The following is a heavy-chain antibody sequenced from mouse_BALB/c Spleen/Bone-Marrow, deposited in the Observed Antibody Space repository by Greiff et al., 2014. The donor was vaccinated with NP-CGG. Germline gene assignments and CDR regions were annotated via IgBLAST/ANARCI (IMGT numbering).Heavy chain of an antibody. CDR3: AQGYGWAMDY. Sequence: EVQLQQSGAELVKPGASVKLSCTASGFNIKDTYIHWVKQRPEQGLEWIGKIDPANGNTKYDPKFQGKATITTDTSSNTAYLQLSSLTSEDTAVYYCAQGYGWAMDYWGQGTSVTVSS. J-gene: IGHJ4*01. CDR2: IDPANGNT. V-gene: IGHV14-3*02. D-gene: IGHD1-2*01. CDR1: GFNIKDTY.